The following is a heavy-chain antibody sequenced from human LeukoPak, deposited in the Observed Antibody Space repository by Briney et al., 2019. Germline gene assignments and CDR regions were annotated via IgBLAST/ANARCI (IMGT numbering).Heavy chain of an antibody. J-gene: IGHJ4*02. Sequence: SETLSLTCTVSGGSISSYYWSWIRQPPGKGLEWIGYIYYSGSTNYNPSLKSRVTISVDVSKNQFSLKLSSVTAADTAVYYCARHKTGGTYPLDYWGQGTLVTVSS. V-gene: IGHV4-59*08. CDR3: ARHKTGGTYPLDY. CDR1: GGSISSYY. CDR2: IYYSGST. D-gene: IGHD1-26*01.